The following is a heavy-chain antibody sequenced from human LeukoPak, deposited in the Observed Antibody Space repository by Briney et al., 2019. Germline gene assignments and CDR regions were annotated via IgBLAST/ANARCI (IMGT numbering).Heavy chain of an antibody. CDR3: ARGPAMGDWFDP. V-gene: IGHV4-34*01. J-gene: IGHJ5*02. CDR1: GGSFSGYY. CDR2: INHSGST. Sequence: SETLSLTCAVYGGSFSGYYWSWIRQPPGKGLEWIGEINHSGSTNHNPSLKSRVTISVDTSKNQFSLKLSSVTAADTAVYYCARGPAMGDWFDPWGQGTLVTVSS.